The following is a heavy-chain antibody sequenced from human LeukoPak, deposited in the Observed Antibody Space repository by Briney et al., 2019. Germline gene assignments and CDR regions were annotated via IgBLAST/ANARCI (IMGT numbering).Heavy chain of an antibody. D-gene: IGHD2-15*01. CDR2: IYYSGST. CDR1: GGSISSSSYY. Sequence: SETLSLTCTVSGGSISSSSYYWGWIRQPPGQGLEWIGSIYYSGSTYYNPSLKSRVTISVDTSKNQFSLKLSSVTAADTAVYYCARHGDRTHPDAFDIWGQGTMVTVSS. V-gene: IGHV4-39*01. CDR3: ARHGDRTHPDAFDI. J-gene: IGHJ3*02.